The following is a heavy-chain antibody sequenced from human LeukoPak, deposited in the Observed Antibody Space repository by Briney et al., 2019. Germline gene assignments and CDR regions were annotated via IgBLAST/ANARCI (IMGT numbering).Heavy chain of an antibody. D-gene: IGHD6-19*01. Sequence: GGSLRLSCAASGFIFSDYGMSWVRQAPGKGLEWVANIKQDGSEKYYVDSVKGRFTISRDNAKNSLYLQMNSLRAEDTAVYYCARWTTGYSSGWYFGAFDIWGQGTMVTVSS. CDR3: ARWTTGYSSGWYFGAFDI. V-gene: IGHV3-7*01. J-gene: IGHJ3*02. CDR1: GFIFSDYG. CDR2: IKQDGSEK.